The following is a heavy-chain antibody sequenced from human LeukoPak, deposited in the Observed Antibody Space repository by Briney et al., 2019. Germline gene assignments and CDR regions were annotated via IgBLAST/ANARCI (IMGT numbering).Heavy chain of an antibody. CDR3: AKASLLGAYWYFDL. J-gene: IGHJ2*01. V-gene: IGHV3-30*18. Sequence: GGSLRLSCAASGFTFSSYGMHWVRQAPGKGLEWVAVISYDGSNKYYADSVKGRFTISRDNSKNTLYLQMNSLRAEDTAVYYCAKASLLGAYWYFDLWGRGTLVTVSS. CDR2: ISYDGSNK. CDR1: GFTFSSYG. D-gene: IGHD3-16*01.